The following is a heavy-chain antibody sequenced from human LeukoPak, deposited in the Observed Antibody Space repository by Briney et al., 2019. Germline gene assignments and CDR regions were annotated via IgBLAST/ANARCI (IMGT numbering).Heavy chain of an antibody. J-gene: IGHJ6*03. V-gene: IGHV4-4*07. CDR3: ASVYNWNYYYYMDV. D-gene: IGHD1-20*01. CDR2: IYASGTT. CDR1: GDSISSYY. Sequence: SETLSLTCTVSGDSISSYYWTWIRQPAGKGLEWIGRIYASGTTNYNPSLKSRVAMSVDTSKNQFSLKVTSVTAADTAVYYCASVYNWNYYYYMDVWGKGTTVTVSS.